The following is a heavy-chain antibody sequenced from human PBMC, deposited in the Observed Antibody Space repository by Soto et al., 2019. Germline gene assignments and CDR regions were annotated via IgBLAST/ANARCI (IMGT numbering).Heavy chain of an antibody. CDR3: ARDGMDCSGGSCFDY. D-gene: IGHD2-15*01. CDR1: GGSISSGGYY. Sequence: SETLSLTCTVSGGSISSGGYYWSWIRQHPGKGLEWIGYIYYSGGTYYNPSLKSRVTISVDTSKNQFSLKLSSVTAADTAVYYCARDGMDCSGGSCFDYWGQGTLVTVSS. CDR2: IYYSGGT. J-gene: IGHJ4*02. V-gene: IGHV4-31*03.